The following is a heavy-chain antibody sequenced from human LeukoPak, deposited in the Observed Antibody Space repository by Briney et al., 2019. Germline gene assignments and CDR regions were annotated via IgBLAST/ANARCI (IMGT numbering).Heavy chain of an antibody. CDR1: GYTFTGYY. CDR3: VRAGPYCSGGSCSNYFDY. D-gene: IGHD2-15*01. V-gene: IGHV1-2*04. Sequence: ASVKVSCKASGYTFTGYYMHWVRQAPGQGLEWMGWINPNSGGTNYAQKFQGWVTMTRDTSISTAYMELSRLRSDDTAVYYCVRAGPYCSGGSCSNYFDYWGQGTLVTVSS. J-gene: IGHJ4*02. CDR2: INPNSGGT.